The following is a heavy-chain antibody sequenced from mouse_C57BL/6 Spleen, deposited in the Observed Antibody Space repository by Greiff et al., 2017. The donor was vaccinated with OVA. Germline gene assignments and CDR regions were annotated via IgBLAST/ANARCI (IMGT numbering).Heavy chain of an antibody. CDR1: GFSFNTYA. V-gene: IGHV10-1*01. D-gene: IGHD1-1*01. J-gene: IGHJ2*01. CDR3: VRQSIYYGSSPSFDY. Sequence: EVKLVESGGGLVQPKGSLKLSCAASGFSFNTYAMNWVRQAPGKGLEWVARIRSKSNNYATYYADSVKDRFTISRDDSESMLYLQMNNLKTEDTAMYYCVRQSIYYGSSPSFDYWGQGTTLTVSS. CDR2: IRSKSNNYAT.